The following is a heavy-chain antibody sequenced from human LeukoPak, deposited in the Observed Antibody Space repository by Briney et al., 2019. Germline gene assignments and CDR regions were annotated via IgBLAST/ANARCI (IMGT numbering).Heavy chain of an antibody. V-gene: IGHV3-30*18. CDR3: AKDSAVAGTLGDY. Sequence: PGGSLRLSCAASGFTFSSYGMHWVRQAPGKGLEWVAVISYDGSNKYYADSVKGRFTISRDNSKNTLYLQMNSLRAEDMAVYYCAKDSAVAGTLGDYWGQGTLVTVSS. CDR1: GFTFSSYG. D-gene: IGHD6-19*01. J-gene: IGHJ4*02. CDR2: ISYDGSNK.